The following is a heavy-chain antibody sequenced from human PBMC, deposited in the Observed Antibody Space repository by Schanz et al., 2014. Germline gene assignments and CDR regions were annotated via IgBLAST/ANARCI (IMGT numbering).Heavy chain of an antibody. J-gene: IGHJ4*02. D-gene: IGHD4-17*01. CDR2: VCYDGSKK. Sequence: QVQLVESGGCVVQPGRSLRLSCAASGFTFSSYGMHWVRQVPGKGLEWVAVVCYDGSKKYYADSVKGRFTTSRDNAKNALCLQMNSLRAEDTAVYYCVRDTDYHFDYWGQGTLVTVSS. V-gene: IGHV3-33*01. CDR1: GFTFSSYG. CDR3: VRDTDYHFDY.